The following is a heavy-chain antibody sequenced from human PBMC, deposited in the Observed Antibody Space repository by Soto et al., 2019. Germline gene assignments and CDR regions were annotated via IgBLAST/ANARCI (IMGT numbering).Heavy chain of an antibody. D-gene: IGHD4-17*01. J-gene: IGHJ4*02. CDR3: ARDPRKTSVTTSVDY. Sequence: QVQLVGSGGGVVQPGTSLRLSCEASRFPFSDHAMHWVRQAPGKGLEWVAVIWYDGSNEYYGDSVKGRFTISRDNSKNTLYLQMNSLRAEDTAVYYCARDPRKTSVTTSVDYWGQGTLVTVSS. CDR1: RFPFSDHA. CDR2: IWYDGSNE. V-gene: IGHV3-33*01.